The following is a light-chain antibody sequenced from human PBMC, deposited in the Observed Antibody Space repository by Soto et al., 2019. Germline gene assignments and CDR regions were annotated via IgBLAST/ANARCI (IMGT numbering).Light chain of an antibody. CDR2: DTS. CDR3: QEYMQWPPGM. V-gene: IGKV3-15*01. J-gene: IGKJ1*01. Sequence: DIVVTQSPATLSASPGETVTLSCRASQFVSSRLAWYQQRPGQVPRLLIYDTSTRAPGISARFSGSRSGTEFTLTISSLQSEDFAVYYCQEYMQWPPGMFGPGTTVDIK. CDR1: QFVSSR.